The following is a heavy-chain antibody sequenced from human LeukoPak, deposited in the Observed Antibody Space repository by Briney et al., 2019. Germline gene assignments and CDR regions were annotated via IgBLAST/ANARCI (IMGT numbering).Heavy chain of an antibody. Sequence: GGSLRLSCAASGFNFEDYAMHWVRQVPGKGLEWVAGISGNNGSIVYADSVKGRFTISRNNARDFLDLQMNSLRAEDTALYYCAKSFYYDSSGFIANGVFDVWGQGTMVTVSS. CDR3: AKSFYYDSSGFIANGVFDV. J-gene: IGHJ3*01. D-gene: IGHD3-22*01. CDR2: ISGNNGSI. CDR1: GFNFEDYA. V-gene: IGHV3-9*01.